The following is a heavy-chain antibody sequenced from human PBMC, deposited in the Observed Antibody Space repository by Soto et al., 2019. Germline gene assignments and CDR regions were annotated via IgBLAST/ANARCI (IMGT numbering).Heavy chain of an antibody. J-gene: IGHJ3*02. CDR3: ARREYYYDSSGYHWNVAFDI. Sequence: GASVKVSCKASGYTFTSNGISWVRQAPGQGLEWMGWISAYNGNTNYAQKFQGRVTMTTDTSTSTAYMELRSLRSDDTAVYYCARREYYYDSSGYHWNVAFDIWGQGRMVTASS. V-gene: IGHV1-18*01. D-gene: IGHD3-22*01. CDR2: ISAYNGNT. CDR1: GYTFTSNG.